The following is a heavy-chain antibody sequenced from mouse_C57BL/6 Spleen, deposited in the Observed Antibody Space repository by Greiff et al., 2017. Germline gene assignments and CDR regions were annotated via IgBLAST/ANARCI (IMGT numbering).Heavy chain of an antibody. J-gene: IGHJ3*01. V-gene: IGHV1-81*01. CDR3: ARGVYGRSCWCAY. CDR1: GYTFTSYG. D-gene: IGHD1-1*01. Sequence: QVQLQQSGAELARPGASVKLSCKASGYTFTSYGISWVKQRTGQGLEWIGEIYPRSGNTYYNEKFKGKATLTADKSSSTAYMELRSLTSEGSAVCCCARGVYGRSCWCAYWGRGTMVTVS. CDR2: IYPRSGNT.